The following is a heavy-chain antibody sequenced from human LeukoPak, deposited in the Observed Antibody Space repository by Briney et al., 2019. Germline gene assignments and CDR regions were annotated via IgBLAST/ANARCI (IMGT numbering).Heavy chain of an antibody. V-gene: IGHV3-53*01. J-gene: IGHJ4*02. CDR3: ARDVGYCAAGTCYSFPDY. CDR1: GFTVRNNY. Sequence: GGSLRLSCAASGFTVRNNYMSWVRQAPGKGLEWVSVIYSGGGTNYADSVKGRFTISRDNSKNTLYLQMNSLRDEDTAVYYCARDVGYCAAGTCYSFPDYWGQGTLVTVSS. D-gene: IGHD2-15*01. CDR2: IYSGGGT.